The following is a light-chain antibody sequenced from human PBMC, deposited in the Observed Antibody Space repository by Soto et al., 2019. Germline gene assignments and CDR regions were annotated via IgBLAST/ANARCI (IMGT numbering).Light chain of an antibody. CDR3: SSYAGSNNFGV. V-gene: IGLV2-8*01. CDR2: EVS. J-gene: IGLJ1*01. Sequence: QCVLSHPPSASRSPGHSVTISCTGTSSDVGGYNYVSWYQQHPGKAPKLMTYEVSKRPSGVPDRFSGSKSGNTASLTVSGLPAEDEADYYCSSYAGSNNFGVFGTGTKVT. CDR1: SSDVGGYNY.